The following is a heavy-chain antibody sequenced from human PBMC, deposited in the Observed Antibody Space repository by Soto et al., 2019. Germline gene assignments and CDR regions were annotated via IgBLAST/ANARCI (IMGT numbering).Heavy chain of an antibody. V-gene: IGHV1-3*01. Sequence: ASVKVSCKASGYTFTSHAMHWVRQAPGQRLEWMGWINAGNGNTKYSQKFQGRVTITRDTSASTAYMELSSLRSEDTAVYYCARPTSYDYIWGSYRYTGSDYFDYWGQGTLVTVSS. CDR2: INAGNGNT. D-gene: IGHD3-16*02. CDR1: GYTFTSHA. J-gene: IGHJ4*02. CDR3: ARPTSYDYIWGSYRYTGSDYFDY.